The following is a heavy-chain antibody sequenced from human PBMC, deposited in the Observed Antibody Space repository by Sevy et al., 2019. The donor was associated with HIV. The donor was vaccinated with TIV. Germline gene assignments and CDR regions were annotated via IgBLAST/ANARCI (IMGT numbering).Heavy chain of an antibody. CDR1: GFTFGDYC. J-gene: IGHJ4*02. Sequence: GGSLRLSCTASGFTFGDYCMSWVRQAPGKGLEWVSCISSNSDYIKYADSVKGRFTISRDNSKNTLYLQMNSLSAEDTASYYCAKDVGLKSQLVYYFDNWGQGTLVTVSS. CDR2: ISSNSDYI. V-gene: IGHV3-23*01. CDR3: AKDVGLKSQLVYYFDN.